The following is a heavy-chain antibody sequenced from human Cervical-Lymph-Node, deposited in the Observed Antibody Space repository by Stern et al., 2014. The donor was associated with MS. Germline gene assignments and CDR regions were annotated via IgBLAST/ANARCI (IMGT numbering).Heavy chain of an antibody. Sequence: EVQLEESGGGLVKPGGSLRLSCAASGFTFRSYSMNWVRQAPGKGLEWVSSISSSSSYIYYADSVKGRFTISRDNAKNSLYLQMNSLRAEDTAVYYCARDQGGKYYDSSGYYSDAFDIWGQGTMVTVSS. CDR2: ISSSSSYI. V-gene: IGHV3-21*01. J-gene: IGHJ3*02. D-gene: IGHD3-22*01. CDR1: GFTFRSYS. CDR3: ARDQGGKYYDSSGYYSDAFDI.